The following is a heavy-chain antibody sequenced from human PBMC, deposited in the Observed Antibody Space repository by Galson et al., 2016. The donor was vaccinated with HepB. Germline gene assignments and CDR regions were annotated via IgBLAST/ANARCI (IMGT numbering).Heavy chain of an antibody. CDR2: MYSGGVT. CDR3: ATHPEHPHGSS. V-gene: IGHV3-66*01. CDR1: GFTVNNNY. J-gene: IGHJ4*02. D-gene: IGHD1/OR15-1a*01. Sequence: SLRLSCAVSGFTVNNNYMSWVRQAPGKGLEGVSVMYSGGVTNYGASVKDRATISRDNSKNILYLQLNSLRVEDTGVYYCATHPEHPHGSSGGQGTLVTVSS.